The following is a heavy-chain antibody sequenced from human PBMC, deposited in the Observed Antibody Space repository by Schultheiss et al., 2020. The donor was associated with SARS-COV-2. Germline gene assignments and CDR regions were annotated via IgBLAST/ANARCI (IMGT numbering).Heavy chain of an antibody. J-gene: IGHJ6*02. V-gene: IGHV1-8*03. D-gene: IGHD3-22*01. Sequence: ASVKVSCKASGYTFTSYGISWVRQAPGQGLEWMGWMNPNSGNTGYAQKFQGRVTITADKSTSTAYMELSSLRSEDTAVYYCARVDDSSGYYYMYYYGMDVWGQGTTVTVSS. CDR2: MNPNSGNT. CDR3: ARVDDSSGYYYMYYYGMDV. CDR1: GYTFTSYG.